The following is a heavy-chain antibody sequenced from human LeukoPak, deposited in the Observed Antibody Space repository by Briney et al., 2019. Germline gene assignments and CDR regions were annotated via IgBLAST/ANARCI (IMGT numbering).Heavy chain of an antibody. D-gene: IGHD3-22*01. CDR2: IYYSGST. J-gene: IGHJ3*02. CDR1: GGSISSSSYY. Sequence: SETLSLTCTVSGGSISSSSYYWGWTRQPPGKGLEWIGSIYYSGSTYYNPSLKSRVTISVDTSKNQFSLKLSSVTAADTAVYYCATMGPDSSGYYPHDAFDIWGQGTMVTVSS. V-gene: IGHV4-39*07. CDR3: ATMGPDSSGYYPHDAFDI.